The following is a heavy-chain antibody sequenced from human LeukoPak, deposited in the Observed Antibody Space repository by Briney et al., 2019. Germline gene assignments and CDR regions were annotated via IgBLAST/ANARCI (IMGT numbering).Heavy chain of an antibody. J-gene: IGHJ4*02. CDR2: IRSRTNSYAT. CDR1: GFTFSSYS. CDR3: ACYGIAPPY. V-gene: IGHV3-73*01. D-gene: IGHD2-15*01. Sequence: GGSLRLSCAASGFTFSSYSMNWVRQASGKGLEWVGRIRSRTNSYATAYAASVNGRFTISRDDSKNTAYLQMNSLRTEDTAVYYCACYGIAPPYWGQGTLVTVSS.